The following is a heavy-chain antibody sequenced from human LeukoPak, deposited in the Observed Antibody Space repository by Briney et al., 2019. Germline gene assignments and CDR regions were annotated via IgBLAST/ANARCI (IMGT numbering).Heavy chain of an antibody. CDR1: GYTFSKYD. Sequence: ASVKVSDKTSGYTFSKYDVNWVRQATGQGLEWMGWMKPNSGQTGYAQRFQGRIIMTRNTSISTAYMQLNSLTSEDTAKYYCARGPPERTYSDFWGQGTLVTVSS. J-gene: IGHJ4*02. V-gene: IGHV1-8*01. CDR2: MKPNSGQT. CDR3: ARGPPERTYSDF. D-gene: IGHD4-11*01.